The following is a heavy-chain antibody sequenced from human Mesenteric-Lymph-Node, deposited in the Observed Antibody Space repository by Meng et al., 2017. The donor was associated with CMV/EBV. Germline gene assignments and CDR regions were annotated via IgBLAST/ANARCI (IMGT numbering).Heavy chain of an antibody. D-gene: IGHD6-13*01. J-gene: IGHJ4*02. CDR3: ARAPYSSSWYDY. CDR2: ISYDGSNK. V-gene: IGHV3-30-3*01. CDR1: GFTFSSYA. Sequence: GESLKISCAASGFTFSSYAMSWVRQAPGKGLEWVALISYDGSNKYYADSVKGRFTISRDNSKNTLYLQMNSLRAEDTAVYYCARAPYSSSWYDYWGQGALVTVSS.